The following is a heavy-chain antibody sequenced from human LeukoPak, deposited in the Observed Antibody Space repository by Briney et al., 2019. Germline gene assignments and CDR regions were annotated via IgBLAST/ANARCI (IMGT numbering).Heavy chain of an antibody. CDR3: ATVEVGTVDVFDI. V-gene: IGHV4-59*10. D-gene: IGHD1-26*01. Sequence: PSETLSLTCAVYGGSFSGYHWSWTRQPAGKGLEWIARFYTGGSTTYNPSLNGRATMSVDTSMNHFSLKLTSVTAADTAIYYCATVEVGTVDVFDIWGQGTMVTVSS. CDR2: FYTGGST. CDR1: GGSFSGYH. J-gene: IGHJ3*02.